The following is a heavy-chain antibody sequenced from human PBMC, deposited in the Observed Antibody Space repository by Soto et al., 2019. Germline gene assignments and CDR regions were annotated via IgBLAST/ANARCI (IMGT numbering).Heavy chain of an antibody. Sequence: ASVKVSCKASGYTFTDYYMYWVRQAPGQGLEWMGWINANSGATNYAQKFQGRVTMTRDTSISTAYMELSRLRSDDTAVFYCARDEGYCTNPSCLFDYWGNGTLVTVPS. CDR1: GYTFTDYY. CDR2: INANSGAT. J-gene: IGHJ4*01. D-gene: IGHD2-2*01. V-gene: IGHV1-2*02. CDR3: ARDEGYCTNPSCLFDY.